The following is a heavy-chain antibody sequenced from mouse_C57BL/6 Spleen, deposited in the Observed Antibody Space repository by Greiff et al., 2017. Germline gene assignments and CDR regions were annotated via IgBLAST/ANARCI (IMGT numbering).Heavy chain of an antibody. V-gene: IGHV1-55*01. CDR1: GYTFTSYW. D-gene: IGHD2-5*01. Sequence: VQLQQPGAELVKPGASVKMSCTASGYTFTSYWITWVKQRPGQGLEWIGDIYPGSGGTNYNEKFKSKATLTVDTSSSTAYMQLSSLPSEDSAVYYCARCYSNYGRSVMDYWGQGTSVTVSS. CDR3: ARCYSNYGRSVMDY. J-gene: IGHJ4*01. CDR2: IYPGSGGT.